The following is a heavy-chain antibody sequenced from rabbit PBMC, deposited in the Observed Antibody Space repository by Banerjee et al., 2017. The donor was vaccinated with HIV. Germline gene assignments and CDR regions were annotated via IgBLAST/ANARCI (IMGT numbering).Heavy chain of an antibody. CDR3: VRAGVYAGSSSYTGFDFNL. Sequence: QEQLVESGGGLVQPEGSLTLTCKASGFDFSSYYYMCWVRQAPGKGLEWIACIHAGSSGITYYASWAKGRFTISRSTSLNTVDLQMTSLTAADTATYFCVRAGVYAGSSSYTGFDFNLWGPGTLVTVS. CDR2: IHAGSSGIT. J-gene: IGHJ4*01. CDR1: GFDFSSYYY. V-gene: IGHV1S43*01. D-gene: IGHD8-1*01.